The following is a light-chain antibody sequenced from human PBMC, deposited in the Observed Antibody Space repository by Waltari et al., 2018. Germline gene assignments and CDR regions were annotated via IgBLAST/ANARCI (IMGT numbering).Light chain of an antibody. CDR3: QQYYSFPLT. V-gene: IGKV3-15*01. Sequence: EIVMTQSPGTLSVSPGERATLSCRASQSIGSSFVWFQQKPGQGPRLLIYGASTRATDIPARFSGSGSGKDFTLTISSLEPEDFAVYYCQQYYSFPLTFGGGTKVEIK. CDR1: QSIGSS. CDR2: GAS. J-gene: IGKJ4*01.